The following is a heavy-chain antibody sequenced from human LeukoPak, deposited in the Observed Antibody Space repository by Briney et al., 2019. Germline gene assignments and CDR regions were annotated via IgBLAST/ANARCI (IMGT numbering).Heavy chain of an antibody. D-gene: IGHD2-15*01. J-gene: IGHJ4*02. CDR1: GFTFSSYA. Sequence: PTGGSLRLSCAASGFTFSSYAMSWVRQAPGKGLEWVSSISGNGGTTYYADSVKGRFTISRDISKNTLSLQMNSLRGEDTAVYYCAKGGQGSCYSHFDYWGQGTLVTVSS. CDR3: AKGGQGSCYSHFDY. V-gene: IGHV3-23*01. CDR2: ISGNGGTT.